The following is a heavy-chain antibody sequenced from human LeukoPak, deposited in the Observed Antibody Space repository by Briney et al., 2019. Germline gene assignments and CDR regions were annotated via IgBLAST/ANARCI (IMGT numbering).Heavy chain of an antibody. D-gene: IGHD2/OR15-2a*01. V-gene: IGHV4-34*01. CDR2: IDHSGST. J-gene: IGHJ3*02. Sequence: SATLSLNGAVYGGSFSVYYWSWIRQPPGKGLEWIGEIDHSGSTNYNPSLKSRVTISVDTSKNQFSLKLSSVTAADTAVYYCDSRTTADAFDIWGQGTMVTVSS. CDR3: DSRTTADAFDI. CDR1: GGSFSVYY.